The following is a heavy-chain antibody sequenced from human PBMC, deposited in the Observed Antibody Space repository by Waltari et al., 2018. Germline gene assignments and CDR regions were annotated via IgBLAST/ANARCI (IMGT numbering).Heavy chain of an antibody. D-gene: IGHD3-22*01. J-gene: IGHJ5*02. CDR1: GYSISSGYY. V-gene: IGHV4-38-2*01. CDR3: ARSSHYYDSSGYYYVHWFDP. CDR2: IYHSVST. Sequence: QEQLQESGPGLVKPSETLSLTCAVSGYSISSGYYWGWIRPPPGKGLEWIGSIYHSVSTYYNPSLKSRVTISVDTSKNQFSLKLSSVTAADTAVYYCARSSHYYDSSGYYYVHWFDPWGQGTLVTVSS.